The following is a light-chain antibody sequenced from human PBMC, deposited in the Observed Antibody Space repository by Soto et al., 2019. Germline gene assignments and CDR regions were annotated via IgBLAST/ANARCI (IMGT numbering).Light chain of an antibody. J-gene: IGKJ1*01. CDR3: QQSYSTLWT. Sequence: DIQMTQSPSSLSASVADRVTITCRASQTVSIYLNWYRQKPGKAPELLIFAASDLQSGVPSRFSGSGSGTDFTLTISSLQPEDFATYYCQQSYSTLWTFGQGTKVDIK. CDR2: AAS. V-gene: IGKV1-39*01. CDR1: QTVSIY.